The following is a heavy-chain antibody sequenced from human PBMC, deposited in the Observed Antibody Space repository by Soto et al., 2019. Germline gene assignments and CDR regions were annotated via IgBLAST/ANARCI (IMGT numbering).Heavy chain of an antibody. J-gene: IGHJ6*02. V-gene: IGHV3-30*18. D-gene: IGHD2-15*01. CDR1: GFTFSSYG. CDR2: ISYDGSNK. CDR3: AKDRVVVVAAEPYYYYGMDV. Sequence: GGSLRLSCAASGFTFSSYGMHWFRQAPGKGLEWVAVISYDGSNKYYADSVKGRFTISRDNSKNTLYLQMNSLRAEDTAVYYCAKDRVVVVAAEPYYYYGMDVWGQGTTVTVSS.